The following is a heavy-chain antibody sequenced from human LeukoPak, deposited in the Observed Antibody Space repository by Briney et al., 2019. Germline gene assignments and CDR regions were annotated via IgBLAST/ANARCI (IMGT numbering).Heavy chain of an antibody. Sequence: ASVKVSCKASGGTFSSYAISWVRQAPGQGLEWMGRIIPIFGTANYAQKFQGRVTITTDESTSTAYMELSSLRSEDTAVYYCARVDSGSYLNWFDPWAREPWSPSPQ. CDR2: IIPIFGTA. D-gene: IGHD1-26*01. J-gene: IGHJ5*02. V-gene: IGHV1-69*05. CDR3: ARVDSGSYLNWFDP. CDR1: GGTFSSYA.